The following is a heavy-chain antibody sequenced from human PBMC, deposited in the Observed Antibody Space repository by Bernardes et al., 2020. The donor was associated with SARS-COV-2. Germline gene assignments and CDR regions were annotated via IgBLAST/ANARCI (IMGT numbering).Heavy chain of an antibody. Sequence: ASVKVSCMASGYTFTSYGISWVRQAPGQGLEWMGWISAYNGNTNYAQKLQGRVTMTTDTSTSTAYMELRSLRSDDTAVYYCARHTYYYDSSGGGDAFDIWGQGTMVTVSS. CDR2: ISAYNGNT. D-gene: IGHD3-22*01. CDR1: GYTFTSYG. V-gene: IGHV1-18*01. CDR3: ARHTYYYDSSGGGDAFDI. J-gene: IGHJ3*02.